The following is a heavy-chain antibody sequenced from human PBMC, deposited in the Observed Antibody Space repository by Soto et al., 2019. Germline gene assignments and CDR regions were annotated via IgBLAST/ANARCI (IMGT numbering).Heavy chain of an antibody. V-gene: IGHV5-10-1*01. CDR3: ARQIYDSDTGPNFQYYFDS. D-gene: IGHD3-22*01. CDR1: GYSFTDYR. Sequence: GESLKISCQGSGYSFTDYRITWVRQKPGKGLEWMGRIDPSDSQTYYSPSFRGHVTISVTKSITTVFLQWSSLRASDTAMYYCARQIYDSDTGPNFQYYFDSWGQGTPVTVSS. CDR2: IDPSDSQT. J-gene: IGHJ4*02.